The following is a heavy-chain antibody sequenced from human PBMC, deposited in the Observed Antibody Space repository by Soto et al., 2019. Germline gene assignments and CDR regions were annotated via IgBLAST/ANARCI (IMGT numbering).Heavy chain of an antibody. Sequence: QVQLVQSGAEVKKPGASVKVSCKASGYTFTSYYMHWVRQAPGQGLEWMGIINPSGGSTSYAQKFQGRVTMTRDTSTSPVYMELSSLRSEDTAVYYCARPKGILGYSYGYDYWGQGTLVTVSS. D-gene: IGHD5-18*01. J-gene: IGHJ4*02. CDR3: ARPKGILGYSYGYDY. CDR2: INPSGGST. V-gene: IGHV1-46*01. CDR1: GYTFTSYY.